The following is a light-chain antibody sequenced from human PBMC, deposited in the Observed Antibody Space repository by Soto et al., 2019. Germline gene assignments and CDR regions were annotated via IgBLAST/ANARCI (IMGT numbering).Light chain of an antibody. V-gene: IGLV2-23*02. Sequence: QSALTQPASVSGSPGQSITISCTGSGSDVGGYNFVSWYQQHPGKVPRLMIYEVTERPSGVSNRFSGSRSGNTASLTISGLQAEDEADYYCCSPAGTSTYVFGTGTKLTVL. CDR3: CSPAGTSTYV. CDR1: GSDVGGYNF. CDR2: EVT. J-gene: IGLJ1*01.